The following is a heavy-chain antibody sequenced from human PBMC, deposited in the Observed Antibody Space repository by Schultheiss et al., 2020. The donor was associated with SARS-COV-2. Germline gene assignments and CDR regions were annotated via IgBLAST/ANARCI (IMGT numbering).Heavy chain of an antibody. CDR3: ARGRLWFGTRYYGMDV. CDR1: GGTFSSYA. V-gene: IGHV1-8*02. J-gene: IGHJ6*02. Sequence: ASVKVSCKASGGTFSSYAISWVRQAPGQGLEWMGWMNPNSGNTGYAQKFQGRVTMTRNTSISTAYMELSSLRSEDTAVYYCARGRLWFGTRYYGMDVWGQGTTVTVSS. D-gene: IGHD3-10*01. CDR2: MNPNSGNT.